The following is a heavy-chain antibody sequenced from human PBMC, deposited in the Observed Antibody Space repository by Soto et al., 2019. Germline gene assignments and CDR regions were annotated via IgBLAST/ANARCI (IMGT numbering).Heavy chain of an antibody. J-gene: IGHJ1*01. V-gene: IGHV3-9*01. Sequence: ESGGGLVQPGRSLRLSCAASGFTFDDYAMHWVRQAPGKGLEWVSGISWNSGSIGYADSVKGRFTISRDNAKNSLYLQMNSLRAEDTALYYCAIASSGWWAEYFQHWGQGTLVTVSS. CDR3: AIASSGWWAEYFQH. CDR1: GFTFDDYA. D-gene: IGHD6-19*01. CDR2: ISWNSGSI.